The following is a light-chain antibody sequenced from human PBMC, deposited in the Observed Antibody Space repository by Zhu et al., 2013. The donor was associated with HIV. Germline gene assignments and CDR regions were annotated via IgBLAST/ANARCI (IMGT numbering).Light chain of an antibody. J-gene: IGLJ3*02. V-gene: IGLV8-61*01. CDR1: SGSVSTSSY. Sequence: QTVVTQEPSFSVSPGGTVTLTCGLSSGSVSTSSYPSWYQQTPGQAPRTLIYSTNTRSSGVPDRFSGSILGNKAALTITGAQADDESDYYCVLYVGSGIWVFGGGTKLTVL. CDR2: STN. CDR3: VLYVGSGIWV.